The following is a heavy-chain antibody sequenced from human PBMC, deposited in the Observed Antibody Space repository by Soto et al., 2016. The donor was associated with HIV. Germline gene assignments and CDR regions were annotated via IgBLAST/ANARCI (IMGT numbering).Heavy chain of an antibody. J-gene: IGHJ6*02. V-gene: IGHV3-33*01. CDR3: VRDGNYYDRSGSFYGEDYYGLDV. D-gene: IGHD3-22*01. CDR1: GFSFSSYG. Sequence: QVQLVELGGGVVQPGKSVRLSCAASGFSFSSYGIHWVRRAPGKGLEWVAFIWFDGINKYYADSVKGRFTISRDNSKNALYLQMTSLTAEDTAVYYCVRDGNYYDRSGSFYGEDYYGLDVWGQGTTVTVSS. CDR2: IWFDGINK.